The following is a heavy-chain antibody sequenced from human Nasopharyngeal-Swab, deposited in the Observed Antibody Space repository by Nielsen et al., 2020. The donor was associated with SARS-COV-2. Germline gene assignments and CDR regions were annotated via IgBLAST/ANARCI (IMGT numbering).Heavy chain of an antibody. J-gene: IGHJ5*02. CDR2: FYYSGTA. Sequence: SETLSLTCSVFGDSIRKDKYYWGWVRQAPGRGLEWIGTFYYSGTAYHNPSLKSRVAISVDASKRQLSLSQSSVTATDTAVYYCARTFYSWYVDVWGPGTQVTVSS. CDR3: ARTFYSWYVDV. V-gene: IGHV4-39*01. D-gene: IGHD6-13*01. CDR1: GDSIRKDKYY.